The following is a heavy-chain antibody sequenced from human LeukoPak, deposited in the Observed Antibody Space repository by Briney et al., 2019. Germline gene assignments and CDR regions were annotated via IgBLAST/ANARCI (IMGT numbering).Heavy chain of an antibody. CDR1: GGSISSSSDF. CDR3: ARNRAARYYFDY. J-gene: IGHJ4*02. CDR2: IHYNGST. V-gene: IGHV4-39*07. D-gene: IGHD6-6*01. Sequence: SETLSLTCTVSGGSISSSSDFWGWIRQPPGKAPEWIGSIHYNGSTHDNPSLKSRVTMAVDMSQNLFSLRLRAVTAADTAVYYCARNRAARYYFDYWGQGTLVTVSS.